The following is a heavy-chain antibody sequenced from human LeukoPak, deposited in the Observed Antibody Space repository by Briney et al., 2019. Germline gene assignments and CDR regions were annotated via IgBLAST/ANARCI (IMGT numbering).Heavy chain of an antibody. V-gene: IGHV3-74*01. J-gene: IGHJ4*02. CDR1: GFTFSNSW. CDR3: ARMATAFDY. Sequence: GGSLRLSCAASGFTFSNSWMHWVRQVPGKGLVWVSRISSDGSSSIYADSVKGRFTISRDNAKNTLYLQMNSLRAEDTAVYYCARMATAFDYRGQGTLVTVSS. D-gene: IGHD1-1*01. CDR2: ISSDGSSS.